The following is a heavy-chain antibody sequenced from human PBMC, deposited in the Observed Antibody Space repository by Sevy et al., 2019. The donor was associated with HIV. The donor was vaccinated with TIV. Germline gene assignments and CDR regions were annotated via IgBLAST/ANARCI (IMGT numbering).Heavy chain of an antibody. J-gene: IGHJ4*02. V-gene: IGHV3-74*01. CDR1: GFTSYNFW. CDR2: INSDGEST. Sequence: GGSLRLSCAASGFTSYNFWLHWVRQAPGKGLVWVSRINSDGESTGYADFVKGRFTISRDNAKNTAYLQMNSLRADDTAIYYCARGTRGVDDSWGQGTLVTVSS. CDR3: ARGTRGVDDS. D-gene: IGHD3-10*01.